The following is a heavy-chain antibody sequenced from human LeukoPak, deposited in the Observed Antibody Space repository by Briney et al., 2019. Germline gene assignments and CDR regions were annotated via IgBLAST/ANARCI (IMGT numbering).Heavy chain of an antibody. CDR3: ARHEMGGSGYLPSLFDY. Sequence: GESLKISCKGSGYSFTSYWIGWVRQMPGKGLEWMGIIYPGDSDTRYSPSFQGQVTISADKSISTAYLQWSSLKASDTAMHYCARHEMGGSGYLPSLFDYWGQGTLVTVSS. V-gene: IGHV5-51*01. CDR2: IYPGDSDT. J-gene: IGHJ4*02. CDR1: GYSFTSYW. D-gene: IGHD5-12*01.